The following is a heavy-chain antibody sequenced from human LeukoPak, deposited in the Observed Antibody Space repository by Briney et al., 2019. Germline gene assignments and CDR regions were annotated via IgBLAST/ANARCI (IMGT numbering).Heavy chain of an antibody. Sequence: GGSLTLSCAASGFTFSSYAMSWVRQAPGQGLEWVSAICGSDGSTYYADSVRGRFTISRDTSKNTLYLQMNSLRAEDTAVYYCAKGSRVHYDILTGYYSHYYYYMDVWGKGTTVTVSS. J-gene: IGHJ6*03. V-gene: IGHV3-23*01. CDR2: ICGSDGST. CDR1: GFTFSSYA. D-gene: IGHD3-9*01. CDR3: AKGSRVHYDILTGYYSHYYYYMDV.